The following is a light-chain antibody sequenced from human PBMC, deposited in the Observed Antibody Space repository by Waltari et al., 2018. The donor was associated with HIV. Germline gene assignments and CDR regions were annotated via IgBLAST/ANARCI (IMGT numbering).Light chain of an antibody. Sequence: EIVMTQSPATLSLSPGERANLSCRASQTVDSRFLSWYQQKHGQPPRLLLYGSSTRATGIPARFSGSGSGTDFTLTISSLQPEDFAVYYCHQDYNLPQTFGQGTKLDIK. CDR2: GSS. J-gene: IGKJ2*01. CDR3: HQDYNLPQT. V-gene: IGKV3D-7*01. CDR1: QTVDSRF.